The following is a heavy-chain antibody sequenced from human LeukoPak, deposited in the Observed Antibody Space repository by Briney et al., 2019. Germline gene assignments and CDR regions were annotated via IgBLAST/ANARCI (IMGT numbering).Heavy chain of an antibody. J-gene: IGHJ4*02. CDR3: ARASYGGNAGGVADY. Sequence: ASVKVSCKASGYTFTGYYMHWVRQAPGQGLEWMGWINPNSGGTNYAQKFQGRVTMTRDTSISTAYMELSRLRSDDTAVYYCARASYGGNAGGVADYWGQGTLVTVSS. CDR2: INPNSGGT. D-gene: IGHD4-23*01. V-gene: IGHV1-2*02. CDR1: GYTFTGYY.